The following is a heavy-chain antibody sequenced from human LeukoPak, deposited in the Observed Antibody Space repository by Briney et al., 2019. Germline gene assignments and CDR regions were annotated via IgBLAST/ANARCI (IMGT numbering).Heavy chain of an antibody. CDR2: IDPEDGET. CDR1: GYTFTDYL. V-gene: IGHV1-69-2*01. CDR3: ATPFSGSHPSDY. D-gene: IGHD1-26*01. J-gene: IGHJ4*02. Sequence: ASVKISCKASGYTFTDYLMHWVQQAPGKGLERMGRIDPEDGETKYADKFQGRLIITTDRSTGTAYMELSSLTSEDTAIYYCATPFSGSHPSDYWGQGTLVTVSS.